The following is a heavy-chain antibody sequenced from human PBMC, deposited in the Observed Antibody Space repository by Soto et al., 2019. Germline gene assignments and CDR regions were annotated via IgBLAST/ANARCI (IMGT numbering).Heavy chain of an antibody. CDR3: ARDRSRAGYFDY. CDR2: IYYSGST. CDR1: GGSFDSGGYY. Sequence: KPSETLSLTCTLSGGSFDSGGYYWSWIRQHPGKGLEWIGYIYYSGSTYYNPSLKSRVTISLDTSKNQFSLKLSSVTAADTAVYYCARDRSRAGYFDYWGQGALVTVSS. V-gene: IGHV4-31*03. J-gene: IGHJ4*02. D-gene: IGHD6-13*01.